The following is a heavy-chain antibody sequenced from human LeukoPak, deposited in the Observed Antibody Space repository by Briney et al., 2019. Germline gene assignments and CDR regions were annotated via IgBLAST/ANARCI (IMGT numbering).Heavy chain of an antibody. CDR1: GFTFSDYY. V-gene: IGHV3-11*04. CDR2: ISSSSSGNI. CDR3: ACQPQYTYGFDY. Sequence: GGSLRLSCAASGFTFSDYYMSWIRQAPGKGLEWVSFISSSSSGNIYYADSVKGRFTISRDNAKSSLYLQMNSLRDEDTAVYYCACQPQYTYGFDYWGQGTLVTVSS. D-gene: IGHD5-18*01. J-gene: IGHJ4*02.